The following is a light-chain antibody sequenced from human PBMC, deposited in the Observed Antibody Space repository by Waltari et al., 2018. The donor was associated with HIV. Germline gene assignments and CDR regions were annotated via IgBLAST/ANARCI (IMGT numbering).Light chain of an antibody. CDR1: EGIGSD. Sequence: DIQMTQSPSTLSASVGDRVTIICRASEGIGSDLAWFQQKRGKAPKRLIFAGSTLQSGFPLRFSGSGSGTLFTLTIVSLQPEDFATYFCQQHNSFPITFGGGTKV. V-gene: IGKV1-17*01. J-gene: IGKJ4*01. CDR2: AGS. CDR3: QQHNSFPIT.